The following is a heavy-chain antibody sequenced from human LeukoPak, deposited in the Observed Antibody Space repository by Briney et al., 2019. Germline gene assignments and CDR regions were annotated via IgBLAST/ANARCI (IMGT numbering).Heavy chain of an antibody. Sequence: GGSLRLSCAASGFTFSSYWTSWVRQAPGKGLEWVANIKKDGSEKYYVDSVKGRFTISRDNAKNSLYLQMNSLRAEDTAVYYCARVVVGPFDYWGQGTLVTVSS. CDR2: IKKDGSEK. CDR3: ARVVVGPFDY. D-gene: IGHD1-26*01. V-gene: IGHV3-7*01. J-gene: IGHJ4*02. CDR1: GFTFSSYW.